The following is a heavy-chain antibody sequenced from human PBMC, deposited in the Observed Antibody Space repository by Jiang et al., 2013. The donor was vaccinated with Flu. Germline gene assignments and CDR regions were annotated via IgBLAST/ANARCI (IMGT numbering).Heavy chain of an antibody. J-gene: IGHJ4*02. V-gene: IGHV4-59*08. CDR1: GGSISDSY. CDR3: ARHGVQLWSFFDY. CDR2: IHYSGSS. Sequence: GLVKPSETLSLTCTVSGGSISDSYWSWFRQAPGKGLEWIGYIHYSGSSNDNPSLKSRVTMSVDTSKNSFSLKLSSVTAADTAMYYCARHGVQLWSFFDYWGQGTLVTVSS. D-gene: IGHD5-18*01.